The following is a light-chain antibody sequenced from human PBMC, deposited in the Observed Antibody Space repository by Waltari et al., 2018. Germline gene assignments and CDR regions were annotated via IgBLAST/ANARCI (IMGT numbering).Light chain of an antibody. J-gene: IGLJ3*02. V-gene: IGLV2-23*02. CDR1: SSDVGGYNL. Sequence: QSALTRPASCSGSFGRSITISCTVTSSDVGGYNLFSWYQQHPGKAPQLLIYEVSKRPSGVSNRFSGSKSGNTASLTISGLQAEDEADYYCCSYAGSSTWVFGAGTKLTVL. CDR3: CSYAGSSTWV. CDR2: EVS.